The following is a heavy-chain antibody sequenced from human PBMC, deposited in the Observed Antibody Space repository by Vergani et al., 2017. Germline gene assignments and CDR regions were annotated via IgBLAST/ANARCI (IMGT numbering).Heavy chain of an antibody. CDR1: GYTLTELS. J-gene: IGHJ4*02. CDR2: FDPEDGET. V-gene: IGHV1-24*01. D-gene: IGHD2-21*02. Sequence: QVQLVQSGAEVKKPGASVKVSCKVSGYTLTELSMHWVRQAPGKGLEWMGGFDPEDGETIYAQKFQGRVTMTEDTSTERAYMGLSSLRSEDTAVYYCATARLLIAYCGGDCYSYYFDYWGQGTLVTVSS. CDR3: ATARLLIAYCGGDCYSYYFDY.